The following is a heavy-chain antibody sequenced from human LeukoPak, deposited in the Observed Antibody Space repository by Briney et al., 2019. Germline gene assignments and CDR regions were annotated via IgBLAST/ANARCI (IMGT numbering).Heavy chain of an antibody. CDR2: ISGTGGFTIST. J-gene: IGHJ4*02. CDR1: GFTFSNYA. V-gene: IGHV3-23*01. Sequence: PGGSLRLSCAASGFTFSNYAMTWVRQAPGKGLEWVSTISGTGGFTISTYYADSVKGRFTISRDNSENTLYLQMNSLRADDTAGYYCAIDGRCPTVCPTQISVAGYFDSWGQGIMVTVSS. CDR3: AIDGRCPTVCPTQISVAGYFDS. D-gene: IGHD6-19*01.